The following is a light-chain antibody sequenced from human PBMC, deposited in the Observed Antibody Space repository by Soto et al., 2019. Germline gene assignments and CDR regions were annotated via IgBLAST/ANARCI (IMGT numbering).Light chain of an antibody. CDR2: DAS. CDR1: QSVSSY. V-gene: IGKV3-11*01. Sequence: EIVLTQSPATLSLSPGERATLSCRASQSVSSYLAWYQQKPGQAPRLLIYDASNRSTCIPARFSGSGSGTDFTLTISSLEPEAFAVYYCQQRSNWPRGLTFGGGTKVEIK. J-gene: IGKJ4*01. CDR3: QQRSNWPRGLT.